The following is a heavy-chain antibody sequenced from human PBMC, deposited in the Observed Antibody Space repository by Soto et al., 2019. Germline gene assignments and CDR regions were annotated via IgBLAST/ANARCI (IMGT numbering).Heavy chain of an antibody. V-gene: IGHV3-30-3*01. Sequence: GGSLRLSCAASGFTFSSYAMHWVRQAPGKGLEWVAVMSYDGSNKYYADSVKGRFTISRDNSKNTLYLQMNSLRAEDTAVYYCASSSGPFYWGQGTLVTVSS. D-gene: IGHD3-22*01. CDR3: ASSSGPFY. CDR1: GFTFSSYA. J-gene: IGHJ4*02. CDR2: MSYDGSNK.